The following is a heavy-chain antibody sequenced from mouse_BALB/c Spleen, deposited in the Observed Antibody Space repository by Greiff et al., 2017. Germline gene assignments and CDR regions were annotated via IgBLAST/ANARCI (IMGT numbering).Heavy chain of an antibody. Sequence: QVQLQQSGAELMKPGASVKISCKATGYTFSSYWIEWVKQRPGHGLEWIGEILPGSGSTNYNEKFKGKATFTADTSSNTAYMQLSSLTSEDSAVYYCARLLRLREGVDYWGQGTTLTVSS. J-gene: IGHJ2*01. CDR1: GYTFSSYW. V-gene: IGHV1-9*01. CDR3: ARLLRLREGVDY. D-gene: IGHD1-2*01. CDR2: ILPGSGST.